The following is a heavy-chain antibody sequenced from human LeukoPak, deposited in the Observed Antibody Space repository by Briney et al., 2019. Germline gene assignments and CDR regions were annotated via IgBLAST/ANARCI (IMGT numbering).Heavy chain of an antibody. CDR2: MNSDGSST. Sequence: QPGGSLRLSCAASGFPFSNYWMHWVRQAPGKGLVWVSRMNSDGSSTSYADSVKGRFTISRDNAKNTLYLQMNSLRAEDAAVYYCATVSRSSGRGYFDYWGPGTLVPVSS. D-gene: IGHD6-19*01. V-gene: IGHV3-74*01. CDR3: ATVSRSSGRGYFDY. CDR1: GFPFSNYW. J-gene: IGHJ4*02.